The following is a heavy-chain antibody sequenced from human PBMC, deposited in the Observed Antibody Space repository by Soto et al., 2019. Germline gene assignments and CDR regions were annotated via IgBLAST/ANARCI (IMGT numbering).Heavy chain of an antibody. D-gene: IGHD3-10*01. CDR1: GGSISSGDYY. CDR3: ARDPFPRDYGMDV. CDR2: IYYSGST. J-gene: IGHJ6*02. V-gene: IGHV4-30-4*01. Sequence: TLSLTCTVSGGSISSGDYYWSWIRQPPGKGLEWIGYIYYSGSTCYNPSLKSRVTISVDTSKNQFSLKLSSVTAADTAVYYCARDPFPRDYGMDVWGQGTTVTVSS.